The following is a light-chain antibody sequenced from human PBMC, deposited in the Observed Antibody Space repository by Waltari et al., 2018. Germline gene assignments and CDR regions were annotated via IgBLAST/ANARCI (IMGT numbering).Light chain of an antibody. CDR1: SSDVGSYNL. V-gene: IGLV2-23*02. CDR2: EVS. J-gene: IGLJ3*02. Sequence: QSALTQPASVSGSPGQSITIPCTGTSSDVGSYNLVSWYQQHPGKAPKLMIYEVSKRPSGVSNRFSGSKSGNTASLTSSGLQAADVADYYCCSYAGSSPVFGGGTKLTVL. CDR3: CSYAGSSPV.